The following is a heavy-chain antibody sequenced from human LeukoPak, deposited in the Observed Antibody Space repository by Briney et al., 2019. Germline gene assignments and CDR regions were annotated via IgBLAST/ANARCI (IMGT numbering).Heavy chain of an antibody. V-gene: IGHV3-53*01. CDR1: GFTVSSNY. CDR3: ARVGEGAAKD. Sequence: GGSLRLSCAASGFTVSSNYMSWVRRAPGKGLEWVSFIYSGGSTYYADSVKGRFTISSDNSKNTLYLQMNSLRVEDTAVYYCARVGEGAAKDWGQGTLVTVSS. D-gene: IGHD1-26*01. CDR2: IYSGGST. J-gene: IGHJ4*02.